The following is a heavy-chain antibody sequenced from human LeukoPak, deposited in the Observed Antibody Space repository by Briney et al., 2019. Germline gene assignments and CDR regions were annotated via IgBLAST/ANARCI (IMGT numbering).Heavy chain of an antibody. J-gene: IGHJ4*02. V-gene: IGHV3-30*04. Sequence: QPGGSLRLSCAASRFTISSYAIHWVRQAPGKGLEWVAVISYDGSNKYYADSVKGRFTISRDNSKNTLYLQMNSLRAEDTAVYYCATLGSHFDYWGQGTLVTVSS. D-gene: IGHD3-10*01. CDR1: RFTISSYA. CDR2: ISYDGSNK. CDR3: ATLGSHFDY.